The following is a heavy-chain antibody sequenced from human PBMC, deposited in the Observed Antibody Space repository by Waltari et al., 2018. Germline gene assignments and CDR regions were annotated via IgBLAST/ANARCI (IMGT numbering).Heavy chain of an antibody. J-gene: IGHJ3*01. D-gene: IGHD1-26*01. CDR2: IIPIFGTP. V-gene: IGHV1-69*12. CDR3: AKRIVGGPFDV. CDR1: GGSFGTYA. Sequence: QVHLVQSGAEVRKPGSSVKVSCEASGGSFGTYAITWVRQAPGQGLEWMAGIIPIFGTPNDVQKFQGRVNVAADELTNTAYMELSGLRSDDTAIYYCAKRIVGGPFDVWGQGTMVTVSS.